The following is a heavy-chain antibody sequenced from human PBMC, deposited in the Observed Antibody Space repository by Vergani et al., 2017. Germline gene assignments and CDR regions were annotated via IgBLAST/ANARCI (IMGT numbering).Heavy chain of an antibody. CDR2: IYHSGST. Sequence: QVQLQESGPGLVKPSETLTLTCDVSDSSIMTNPYWGWFRQSPGKGLEWIGSIYHSGSTYYNPSLKSRVTISVDTSKNQFSLKLSSVTAADTAVYYCARHGPTSIITMIVVVNPFDYWGQGTLVTVSS. CDR3: ARHGPTSIITMIVVVNPFDY. CDR1: DSSIMTNPY. D-gene: IGHD3-22*01. J-gene: IGHJ4*02. V-gene: IGHV4-38-2*01.